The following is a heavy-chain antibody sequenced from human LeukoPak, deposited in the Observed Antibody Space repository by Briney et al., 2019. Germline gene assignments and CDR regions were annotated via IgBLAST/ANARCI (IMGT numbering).Heavy chain of an antibody. CDR3: ARGGLGGITAYSNYLFDY. CDR1: GVSFSNYY. V-gene: IGHV4-59*08. CDR2: IYYSGST. Sequence: SETLSLTCTVSGVSFSNYYWSWIRQPPGEGLEWIGYIYYSGSTNYNPSLKSRVTISIDTSKNQFSLNLTSVTAADTAVYYCARGGLGGITAYSNYLFDYWGQGTLVTVSS. D-gene: IGHD4-11*01. J-gene: IGHJ4*02.